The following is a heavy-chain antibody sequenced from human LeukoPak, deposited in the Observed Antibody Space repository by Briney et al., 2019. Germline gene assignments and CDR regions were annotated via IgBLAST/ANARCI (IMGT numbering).Heavy chain of an antibody. Sequence: GRSLRLSCAVSGFTFSSYAMHWVRQAPGKGLEWVAFISSDGNNEYYADSVEGRFTISRDNSKNALYLQMNSLRDEDTAVYYCDPHDSSSHFWGQGTLVTVSS. V-gene: IGHV3-30-3*01. CDR1: GFTFSSYA. CDR3: DPHDSSSHF. J-gene: IGHJ4*02. D-gene: IGHD6-6*01. CDR2: ISSDGNNE.